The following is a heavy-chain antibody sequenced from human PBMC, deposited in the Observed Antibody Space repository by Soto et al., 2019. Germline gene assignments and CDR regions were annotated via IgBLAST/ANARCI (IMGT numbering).Heavy chain of an antibody. D-gene: IGHD6-6*01. CDR2: IKQDGSEK. Sequence: GGSLRLSCAASGFTFSSYWMSWVRQAPGKGLEWVANIKQDGSEKYYVDSVKGRFTISRDNAKNSLYLQMNSLRAEDTAVYYCARDVYSSSLSGMDVWGQGTTVTVSS. V-gene: IGHV3-7*03. J-gene: IGHJ6*02. CDR3: ARDVYSSSLSGMDV. CDR1: GFTFSSYW.